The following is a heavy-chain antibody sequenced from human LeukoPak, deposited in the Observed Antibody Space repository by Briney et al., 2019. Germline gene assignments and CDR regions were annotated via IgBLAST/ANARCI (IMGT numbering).Heavy chain of an antibody. V-gene: IGHV3-11*01. CDR3: ARGGNHYYYGIDV. Sequence: GGSLRLSCAASGFTFNDYYMSWNRQGQGQGLGRVSYISSSGSTIYYADSVKDRFTLSRDNAKNSLYLQMNSLRAEDTAVYYCARGGNHYYYGIDVWGQGTTVTVSS. J-gene: IGHJ6*02. CDR1: GFTFNDYY. CDR2: ISSSGSTI. D-gene: IGHD1-14*01.